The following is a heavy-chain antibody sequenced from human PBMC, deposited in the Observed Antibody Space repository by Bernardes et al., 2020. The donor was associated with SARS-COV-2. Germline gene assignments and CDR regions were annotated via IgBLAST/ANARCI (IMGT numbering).Heavy chain of an antibody. CDR1: GYSFTSYW. V-gene: IGHV5-51*01. CDR3: ARGYDYYFDY. D-gene: IGHD3-16*01. Sequence: GESLKISCKGSGYSFTSYWIGWVRQMPGRGLEWMGINYAGDSHTRYSPSFQGQVTISVDKSISTAYLQWSSLKASDTAMYYCARGYDYYFDYWGQGTLVTVSS. J-gene: IGHJ4*02. CDR2: NYAGDSHT.